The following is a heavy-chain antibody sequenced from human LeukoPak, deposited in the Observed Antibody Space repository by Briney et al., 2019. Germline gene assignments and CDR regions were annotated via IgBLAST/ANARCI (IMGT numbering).Heavy chain of an antibody. CDR1: GFTFSSYS. Sequence: GGSLRLSCAASGFTFSSYSMNWVRQAPGKGLEWVSSISSSSSYIYYADSVKGRFTISRDNAKNSLYLQMNSLRAEDTAVYCCARDTVTRGYYYYYGMDVWGQGTTVTVSS. CDR3: ARDTVTRGYYYYYGMDV. J-gene: IGHJ6*02. CDR2: ISSSSSYI. V-gene: IGHV3-21*01. D-gene: IGHD4-17*01.